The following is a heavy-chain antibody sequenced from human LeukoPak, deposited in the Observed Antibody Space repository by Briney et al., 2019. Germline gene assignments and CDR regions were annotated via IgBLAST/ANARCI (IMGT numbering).Heavy chain of an antibody. J-gene: IGHJ6*02. CDR2: INPSGGST. V-gene: IGHV1-46*01. CDR3: ASVTAILTGELDYYYYGMDV. D-gene: IGHD2-21*02. CDR1: GYTFTSYY. Sequence: ASVKVSCKASGYTFTSYYMHWVRQAPGQGLEWMGIINPSGGSTSYAQKFQGRVTMTRDTSTSTVYMELSSLRSEDTAVYYCASVTAILTGELDYYYYGMDVWGQGTTVTVSS.